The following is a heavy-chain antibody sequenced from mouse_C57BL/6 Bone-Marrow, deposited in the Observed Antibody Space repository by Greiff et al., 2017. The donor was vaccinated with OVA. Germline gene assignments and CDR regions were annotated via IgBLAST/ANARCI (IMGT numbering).Heavy chain of an antibody. V-gene: IGHV1-26*01. CDR3: ARWLTTVVATNFDD. Sequence: EVQLQQSGPELVKPGASVKISCKASGYTFTDYYMNWVKQSHGKSLEWIGDINPNNGGTSYNQKFKGKATLTVDKSSSTAYMELRSLTSEDSAVYYCARWLTTVVATNFDDWGQGTTLTVSS. D-gene: IGHD1-1*01. J-gene: IGHJ2*01. CDR2: INPNNGGT. CDR1: GYTFTDYY.